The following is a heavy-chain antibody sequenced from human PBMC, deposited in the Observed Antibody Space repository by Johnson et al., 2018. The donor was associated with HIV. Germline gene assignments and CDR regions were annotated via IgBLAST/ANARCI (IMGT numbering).Heavy chain of an antibody. CDR3: ARRGGTGYSEPIDF. V-gene: IGHV3-11*04. Sequence: QVQLVESGGGLVKPGGSLRLSCAASGFTFSDYYMSWIRQAPGKGLEWVSYISSSCSTIYYADSVKGRFAVSRDNAKESLYLQMDSLRVDDTAIYYCARRGGTGYSEPIDFWGQGTMVTVSS. CDR2: ISSSCSTI. CDR1: GFTFSDYY. D-gene: IGHD2-15*01. J-gene: IGHJ3*01.